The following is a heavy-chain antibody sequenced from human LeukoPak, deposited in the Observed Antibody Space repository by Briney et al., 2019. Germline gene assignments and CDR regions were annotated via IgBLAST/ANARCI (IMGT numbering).Heavy chain of an antibody. CDR2: IKQDGSEK. J-gene: IGHJ4*02. CDR1: GFTFSSYW. D-gene: IGHD6-13*01. Sequence: AGGSLRLTCAASGFTFSSYWMSWVRQAPGKGLEWVANIKQDGSEKYYVDSVKGRFIISRDNAKNSLYLQMNSLRAEDTAVYYCARRWWQQLVVTLFDYWGQGTLVTVSS. V-gene: IGHV3-7*01. CDR3: ARRWWQQLVVTLFDY.